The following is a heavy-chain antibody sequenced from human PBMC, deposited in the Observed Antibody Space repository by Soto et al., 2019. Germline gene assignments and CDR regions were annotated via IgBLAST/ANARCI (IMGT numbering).Heavy chain of an antibody. CDR2: IRSKANSYAT. CDR1: GFTFSGSA. V-gene: IGHV3-73*01. CDR3: AYGSGSYHSFAHYYYYGMDV. J-gene: IGHJ6*02. Sequence: GGSLRLSCAASGFTFSGSAMHWVRQASGKGLEWVGRIRSKANSYATAYAASVKGRFTISRDDSKNTAYLQMNSLKTEDTAVYYCAYGSGSYHSFAHYYYYGMDVWGQGTTVTVSS. D-gene: IGHD3-10*01.